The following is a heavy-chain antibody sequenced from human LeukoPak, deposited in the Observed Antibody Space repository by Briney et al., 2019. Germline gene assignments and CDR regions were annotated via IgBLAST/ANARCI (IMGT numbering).Heavy chain of an antibody. CDR2: IYYSGST. CDR1: GGSISSYY. Sequence: SEALSLTCTVSGGSISSYYWSWIRQPPGKGLEWIGYIYYSGSTNYNPSLKSRVTISVDTSKNQFSLKLSSVTAADTAVYYCARVRPGHGPFDPWGQGTLVTVSS. V-gene: IGHV4-59*01. CDR3: ARVRPGHGPFDP. J-gene: IGHJ5*02. D-gene: IGHD3-10*01.